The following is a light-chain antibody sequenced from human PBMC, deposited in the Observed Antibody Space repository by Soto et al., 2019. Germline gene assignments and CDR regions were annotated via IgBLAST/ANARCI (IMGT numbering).Light chain of an antibody. CDR2: GAS. CDR3: KQYDNWPWT. CDR1: QSVSRP. V-gene: IGKV3-15*01. Sequence: IVMTHAPATLSVSQVERATLSFLASQSVSRPLACYQQKPGQAPRLLIYGASNRATGIPDRFSGSGSGTEFTLTITSLQSEDFAVYYCKQYDNWPWTFGQGTKADIK. J-gene: IGKJ1*01.